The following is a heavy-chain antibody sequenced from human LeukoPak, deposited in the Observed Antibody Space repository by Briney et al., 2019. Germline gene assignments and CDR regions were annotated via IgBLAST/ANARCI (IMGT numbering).Heavy chain of an antibody. D-gene: IGHD1-26*01. J-gene: IGHJ5*02. CDR1: GGSLSSYY. V-gene: IGHV4-59*08. CDR2: IYYGGST. Sequence: SETLSLTCTVSGGSLSSYYWSWIRQPPGKGLEWIGCIYYGGSTNYNPSLKSRVIISVDMSKNQFTLKLSSVTAADTAVYYCARHAIVGATFNWFDPWGQGTLVTVSS. CDR3: ARHAIVGATFNWFDP.